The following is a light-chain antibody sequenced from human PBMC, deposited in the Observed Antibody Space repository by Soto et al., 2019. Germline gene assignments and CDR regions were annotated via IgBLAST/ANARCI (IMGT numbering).Light chain of an antibody. CDR1: QNINNY. CDR3: QKYDTVPLT. Sequence: DIQMTQSPASLSASVGDRVTITCEASQNINNYLNWYQQKPGRAPKLLIYAASTLQSGVPSRFSGSGSGTDFTLTINRLQPEDVATYSCQKYDTVPLTFGGGTKVDIK. V-gene: IGKV1-27*01. J-gene: IGKJ4*01. CDR2: AAS.